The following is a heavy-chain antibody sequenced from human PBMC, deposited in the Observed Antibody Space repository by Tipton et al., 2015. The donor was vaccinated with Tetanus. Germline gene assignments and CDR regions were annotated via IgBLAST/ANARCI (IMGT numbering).Heavy chain of an antibody. Sequence: TLSLTCAVYGGSFSGYYWSWIRQPAGKGLEWMGRIYTSGTTNYNPSLKSRVTMSVATSKNQFSLKLSSVTAADTAVYYCAREGYSGNFGWFDPWGQGTLVTVSS. CDR3: AREGYSGNFGWFDP. V-gene: IGHV4-4*07. J-gene: IGHJ5*02. D-gene: IGHD4-23*01. CDR1: GGSFSGYY. CDR2: IYTSGTT.